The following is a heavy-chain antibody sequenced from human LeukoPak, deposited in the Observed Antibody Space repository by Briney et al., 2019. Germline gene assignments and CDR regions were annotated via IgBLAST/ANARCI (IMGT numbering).Heavy chain of an antibody. CDR3: ARVAEGYCSSTSCSTARGDAFNI. CDR2: ISSSRSYI. V-gene: IGHV3-21*01. J-gene: IGHJ3*02. CDR1: GFTFSSYS. Sequence: GGSLGLSCAASGFTFSSYSMNWVRQAPGKGLEWVSSISSSRSYIYYADSVKGRFTISRDNAKNSLYLQMNSLRAEDTAVYYCARVAEGYCSSTSCSTARGDAFNIWGQGTMVTVSS. D-gene: IGHD2-2*02.